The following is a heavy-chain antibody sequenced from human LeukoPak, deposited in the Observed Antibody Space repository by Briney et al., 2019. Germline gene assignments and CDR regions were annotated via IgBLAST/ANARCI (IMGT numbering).Heavy chain of an antibody. J-gene: IGHJ4*02. Sequence: GGSLRLSCAASGFTVSGNYMSWVRQAPGKGLEWVSVIYSGGSTYYADSVKGRFTISRDNSKNTLYLQMNSLRAEDTAVYYCASAYSSSWYGGYYFDYWGQGTLVTVSS. CDR1: GFTVSGNY. D-gene: IGHD6-13*01. CDR2: IYSGGST. V-gene: IGHV3-53*01. CDR3: ASAYSSSWYGGYYFDY.